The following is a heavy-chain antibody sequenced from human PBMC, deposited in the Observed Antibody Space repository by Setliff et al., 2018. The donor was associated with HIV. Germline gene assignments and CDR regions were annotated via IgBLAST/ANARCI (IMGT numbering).Heavy chain of an antibody. J-gene: IGHJ5*01. CDR2: LPHSGAT. Sequence: SETLSLTCTVSGGSIRSRDYSWGWIRQPPGKGLEWIVSLPHSGATFYNPSLRSRVTTSEDTSKNQFSLRLSSVTAADTAVYYCARRAYYDFWSGFYLSIANRFDSWGQVIRVTVS. CDR1: GGSIRSRDYS. D-gene: IGHD3-3*01. V-gene: IGHV4-39*01. CDR3: ARRAYYDFWSGFYLSIANRFDS.